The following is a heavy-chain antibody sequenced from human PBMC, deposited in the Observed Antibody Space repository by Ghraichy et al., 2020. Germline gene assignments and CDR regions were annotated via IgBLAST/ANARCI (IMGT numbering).Heavy chain of an antibody. Sequence: GGSLRLSCAASGFTFSTYSMNWVRQAPGKGLEWVSSISSSSSYTHYADSVKGRFSISRDNAKNSLYLRMTSLRAEDTAVYYCARDSRGLPLDPWGQGTLVTVSS. CDR1: GFTFSTYS. CDR3: ARDSRGLPLDP. J-gene: IGHJ5*02. V-gene: IGHV3-21*01. CDR2: ISSSSSYT. D-gene: IGHD2/OR15-2a*01.